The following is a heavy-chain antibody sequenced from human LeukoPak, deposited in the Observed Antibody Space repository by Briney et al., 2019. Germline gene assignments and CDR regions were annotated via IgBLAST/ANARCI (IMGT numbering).Heavy chain of an antibody. J-gene: IGHJ6*03. V-gene: IGHV1-69*05. Sequence: ASVKVSCKASGGTFSSYATSWVRQAPGQGLEWMGGIIPIFGTANYAQKFQGRVTITTDESTSTAYMELSSLRSEDTAVYYCAVDTVVTLSLPYYYMDVWGKGTTVTVSS. CDR2: IIPIFGTA. CDR1: GGTFSSYA. CDR3: AVDTVVTLSLPYYYMDV. D-gene: IGHD4-23*01.